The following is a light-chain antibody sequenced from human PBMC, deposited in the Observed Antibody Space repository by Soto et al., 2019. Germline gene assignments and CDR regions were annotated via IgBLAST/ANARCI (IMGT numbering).Light chain of an antibody. J-gene: IGKJ5*01. CDR1: QTISSW. V-gene: IGKV1-5*03. Sequence: DIQMTQSPSTLSGSVGDRVSITCRASQTISSWLAWYQQKPGKAPKLLIYKASTLKSGVPSRFSGSGSGTDFTLTISSLEPEDFAVYYCQQRSNWPPITFGQGTQLEIK. CDR2: KAS. CDR3: QQRSNWPPIT.